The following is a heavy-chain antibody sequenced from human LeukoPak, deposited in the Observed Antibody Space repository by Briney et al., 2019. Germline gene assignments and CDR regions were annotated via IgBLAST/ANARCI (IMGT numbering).Heavy chain of an antibody. D-gene: IGHD2-15*01. V-gene: IGHV4-34*01. Sequence: PSETLSLTCTVSGGSISSYYWSWIRQPPGKGLEWIGEINHSGSTNYNPSLKSRVTISVDTSKNQFSLKLSSVTAADTAMYYCARGQDIVVVVAATGAFDIWGQGTMVTVSS. CDR3: ARGQDIVVVVAATGAFDI. J-gene: IGHJ3*02. CDR1: GGSISSYY. CDR2: INHSGST.